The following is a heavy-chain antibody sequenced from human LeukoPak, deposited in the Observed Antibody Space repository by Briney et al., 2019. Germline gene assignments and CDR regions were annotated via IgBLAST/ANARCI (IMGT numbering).Heavy chain of an antibody. CDR2: ISNRGST. J-gene: IGHJ3*01. Sequence: SETLSPTCGVSGASVTSHFWSWIRQTPGMGLEWIGYISNRGSTGYKPSLRSQVTISVDSPKNEVSLNVRSVSAADTAVYYCAKGVSGTYYAFDVWGQGRTV. V-gene: IGHV4-59*02. CDR3: AKGVSGTYYAFDV. D-gene: IGHD1-26*01. CDR1: GASVTSHF.